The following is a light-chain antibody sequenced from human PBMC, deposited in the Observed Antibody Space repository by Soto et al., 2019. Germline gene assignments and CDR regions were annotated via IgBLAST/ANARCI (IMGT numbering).Light chain of an antibody. V-gene: IGKV3-15*01. J-gene: IGKJ4*01. CDR3: QQKNDWPLT. CDR2: GAS. Sequence: EVVMTQSPATLSVSPGERDTLACRASQSVTYNLAGYQQKPGQAPRLLIYGASTRATGIPARFSGSGSGPEFTLTLSSLQSEDFAVYYCQQKNDWPLTFGGGTKWGIK. CDR1: QSVTYN.